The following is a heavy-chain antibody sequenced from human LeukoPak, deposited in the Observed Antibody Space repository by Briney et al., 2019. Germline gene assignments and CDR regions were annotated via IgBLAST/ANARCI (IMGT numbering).Heavy chain of an antibody. V-gene: IGHV1-2*02. D-gene: IGHD3-3*01. CDR3: ARASSITIFGVVRVDAFDI. J-gene: IGHJ3*02. CDR2: INPNSGGT. Sequence: ASVKVSCKASGYTFTGYYMHWVRQAPGQGLEWMGWINPNSGGTNYAQKFQGRVTMTRDTSISTAYMELSRLRSDDTAVYYCARASSITIFGVVRVDAFDIWGQGTMVTVPS. CDR1: GYTFTGYY.